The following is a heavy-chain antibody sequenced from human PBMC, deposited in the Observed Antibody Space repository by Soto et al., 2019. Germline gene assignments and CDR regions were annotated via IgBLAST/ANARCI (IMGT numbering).Heavy chain of an antibody. J-gene: IGHJ4*02. Sequence: GGSLRLSCAASGFTFSIFAMSWVRQSPGKGLEWVSTISGSGGSTYYADAVKGRFTVSRDNSMGTLYLQMKSLRVEDTAIYYCAKEVSLGSTVDLGYWGQGALVTVSS. D-gene: IGHD7-27*01. CDR1: GFTFSIFA. CDR2: ISGSGGST. CDR3: AKEVSLGSTVDLGY. V-gene: IGHV3-23*01.